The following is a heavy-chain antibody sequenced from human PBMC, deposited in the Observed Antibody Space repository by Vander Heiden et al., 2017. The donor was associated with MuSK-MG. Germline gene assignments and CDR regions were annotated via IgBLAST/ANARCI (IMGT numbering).Heavy chain of an antibody. J-gene: IGHJ4*02. CDR2: IYHSGST. D-gene: IGHD6-13*01. CDR1: GYSISSGYY. CDR3: AGQVAAAGTSDYFDY. Sequence: QVQLQESGPGLVKPSETLSLTCAVSGYSISSGYYWGWIRQPPGKGLEWIGSIYHSGSTYYNPSRKSRVTISVDTSKNQGSLKLSSVTAAATAVYYCAGQVAAAGTSDYFDYWGQGTMVTVSS. V-gene: IGHV4-38-2*01.